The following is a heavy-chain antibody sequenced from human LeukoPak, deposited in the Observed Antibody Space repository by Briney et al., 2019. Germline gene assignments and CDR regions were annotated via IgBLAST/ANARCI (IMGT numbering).Heavy chain of an antibody. CDR3: ASGLEGSGPYGMDV. D-gene: IGHD2-15*01. CDR2: ISAYNGNT. Sequence: GASVKVSCKASGYTFTSYGISWVRQAPGQGLEWMGRISAYNGNTNYAQKLQGRVTMTTDTSTSTAYMELRSLRSDDTAVYYCASGLEGSGPYGMDVWGQGTTVTVSS. CDR1: GYTFTSYG. J-gene: IGHJ6*02. V-gene: IGHV1-18*01.